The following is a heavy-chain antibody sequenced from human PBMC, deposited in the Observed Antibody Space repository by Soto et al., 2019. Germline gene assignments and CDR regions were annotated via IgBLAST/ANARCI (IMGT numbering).Heavy chain of an antibody. Sequence: SETLSLTCTVSGASINSFQWTWIRQSPGKSLEWIGYIFYRGSTDYNPSLKDRVSISVDTSKNQFSLRLTSVTASDTAVYYCALQRFGELSPFDYWGQGTLVTVSS. D-gene: IGHD3-10*01. J-gene: IGHJ4*02. CDR2: IFYRGST. CDR1: GASINSFQ. V-gene: IGHV4-59*08. CDR3: ALQRFGELSPFDY.